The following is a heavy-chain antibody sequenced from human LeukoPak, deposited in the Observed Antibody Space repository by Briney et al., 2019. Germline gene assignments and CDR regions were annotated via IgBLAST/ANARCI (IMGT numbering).Heavy chain of an antibody. CDR2: VIPILGIA. V-gene: IGHV1-69*04. J-gene: IGHJ4*02. CDR1: GGTFSSYT. D-gene: IGHD4-11*01. CDR3: TREGAVPYSNYPFY. Sequence: GASVKVSCKASGGTFSSYTISWVRQAPGQGLEWMGRVIPILGIANYAQKFQGRVTITADKSTSTAYMELSSLRSEDTAVYHCTREGAVPYSNYPFYWGLGTLVTVSS.